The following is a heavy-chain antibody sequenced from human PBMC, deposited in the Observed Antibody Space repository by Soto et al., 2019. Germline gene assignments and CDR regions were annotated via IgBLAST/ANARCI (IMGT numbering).Heavy chain of an antibody. CDR2: IYYSGST. J-gene: IGHJ4*02. D-gene: IGHD3-3*01. CDR3: ASSRAIFGPDY. Sequence: KSPGTLSLTCTVSGGSISSYYWSWIRQPPGKGLEWIGYIYYSGSTNYNPSLKSRATISVDTSKNQFSLKLSSVTAADTAVYYCASSRAIFGPDYWGQGTLDTVSS. V-gene: IGHV4-59*08. CDR1: GGSISSYY.